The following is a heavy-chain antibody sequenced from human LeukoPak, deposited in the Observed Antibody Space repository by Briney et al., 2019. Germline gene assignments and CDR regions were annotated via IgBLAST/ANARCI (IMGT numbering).Heavy chain of an antibody. V-gene: IGHV1-2*02. CDR1: GYTFTGYY. CDR2: INPNSGGT. D-gene: IGHD5-12*01. J-gene: IGHJ4*02. CDR3: ARTYGGYYFDY. Sequence: ASVKVSCKASGYTFTGYYMHWVRQAPGQGLEWMGWINPNSGGTNYAQKFQGRVTMTRDTSISTAYMELRSLRSDDTAVYYCARTYGGYYFDYWGQGTLVTVSS.